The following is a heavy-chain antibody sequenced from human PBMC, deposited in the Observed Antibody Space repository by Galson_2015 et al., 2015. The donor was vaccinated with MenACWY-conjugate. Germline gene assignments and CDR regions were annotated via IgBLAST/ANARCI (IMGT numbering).Heavy chain of an antibody. D-gene: IGHD4-17*01. CDR3: VRDGDYGDNEGMGV. J-gene: IGHJ6*02. CDR2: IHQDGGQK. V-gene: IGHV3-7*03. Sequence: SLRLSCAASGFRFTDYWMTWVRQAPGKGLDWVANIHQDGGQKYYADSVKGRFTISRDNAKNSVFLQMSSLRPEDTAVYYCVRDGDYGDNEGMGVWGQGTTVTVSS. CDR1: GFRFTDYW.